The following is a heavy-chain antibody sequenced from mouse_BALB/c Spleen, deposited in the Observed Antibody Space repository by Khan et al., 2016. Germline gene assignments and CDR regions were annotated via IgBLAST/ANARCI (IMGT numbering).Heavy chain of an antibody. CDR2: IYPYTGGT. CDR3: AREGNWGLDY. J-gene: IGHJ2*01. Sequence: VQLQQSGPELVKPGASVKISCKASGYTFTDYNMHWVKQSPGKSLEWIGYIYPYTGGTGYNQKFKSKATLSVENFSSTAYMELRSLTSEDSAVYYCAREGNWGLDYWGQGTTLTVSS. CDR1: GYTFTDYN. D-gene: IGHD4-1*01. V-gene: IGHV1S29*02.